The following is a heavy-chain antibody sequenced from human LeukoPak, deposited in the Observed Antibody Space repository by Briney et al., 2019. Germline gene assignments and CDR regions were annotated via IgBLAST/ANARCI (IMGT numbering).Heavy chain of an antibody. CDR3: ARESGYSGYDYDY. V-gene: IGHV3-66*01. J-gene: IGHJ4*02. D-gene: IGHD5-12*01. CDR1: GFTVSSNY. CDR2: IYSGGST. Sequence: GGSLRLSCAASGFTVSSNYMSWVRQAPGKGLEWVSVIYSGGSTYYADSVKGRFTISRDNSKNTLYLQMNSLRAEDTAVYCCARESGYSGYDYDYWGQGTLVTVSS.